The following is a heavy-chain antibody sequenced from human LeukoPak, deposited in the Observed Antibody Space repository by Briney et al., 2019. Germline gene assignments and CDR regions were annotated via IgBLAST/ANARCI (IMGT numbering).Heavy chain of an antibody. CDR1: GFTFSSYT. CDR3: AKRYGSGSYGYFDY. J-gene: IGHJ4*02. D-gene: IGHD3-10*01. CDR2: ISGSGGST. Sequence: PGGSLRLSCAASGFTFSSYTMSWVRQAPGKGLEWVSAISGSGGSTYYADSVKGRFTISRDNSKNTLYLQMNSLRAEDTAVYYCAKRYGSGSYGYFDYWGRGTLVTVSS. V-gene: IGHV3-23*01.